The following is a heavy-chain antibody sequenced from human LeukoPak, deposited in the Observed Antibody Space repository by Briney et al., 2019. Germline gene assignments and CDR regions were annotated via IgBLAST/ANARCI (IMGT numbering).Heavy chain of an antibody. CDR3: ARGLRPEAAFDI. Sequence: GGSLRLSCAASGFTFDDYGMSWVRQAPGKGLEWVSGINWNGGSTGYADSVKGQFTISRDNAKNSLYLQMNSLRAEDTALYYCARGLRPEAAFDIWGQGTMVTVSS. D-gene: IGHD5-12*01. V-gene: IGHV3-20*04. J-gene: IGHJ3*02. CDR2: INWNGGST. CDR1: GFTFDDYG.